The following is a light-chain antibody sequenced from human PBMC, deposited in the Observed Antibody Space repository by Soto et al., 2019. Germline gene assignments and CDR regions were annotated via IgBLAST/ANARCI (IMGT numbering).Light chain of an antibody. CDR3: QQYGSPPIT. CDR1: QSVSNNF. CDR2: GAS. J-gene: IGKJ5*01. V-gene: IGKV3-20*01. Sequence: EIVLTQSPGTLSLSPGERATLSCRASQSVSNNFLAWYQRRPGQAPRLVIYGASSRMTGIPDRFSGSGSGTDFTLTINRLEPEDFAIYYCQQYGSPPITFGQGTDWRLN.